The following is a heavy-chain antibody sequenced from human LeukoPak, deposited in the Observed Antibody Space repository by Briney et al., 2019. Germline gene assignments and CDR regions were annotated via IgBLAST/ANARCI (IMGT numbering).Heavy chain of an antibody. D-gene: IGHD3-10*01. V-gene: IGHV3-48*01. Sequence: HPGGSLRLSCAASGFTFGSYGMNWVRQAPGKGLEWVSYISSVSSNIDYADSVKGRFTISRDNVKSSLYLQMNSLRAEDTAVYYCARDRPGSMDVWGQGTTVTVSS. CDR2: ISSVSSNI. J-gene: IGHJ6*02. CDR1: GFTFGSYG. CDR3: ARDRPGSMDV.